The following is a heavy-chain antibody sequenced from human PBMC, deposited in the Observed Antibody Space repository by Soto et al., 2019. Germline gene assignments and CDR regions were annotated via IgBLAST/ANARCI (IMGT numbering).Heavy chain of an antibody. Sequence: QVQLVQSGAEVKEPGSAVKVSCKAPADSFSSYGISWVRQAPGQGLEWMGGIIPIFGTTNYAEKFQGRVTISPYESTNTAYMELSSLRSEDTALYYCARVFPDGWVEPGVVRGYLDTWGRGTLVTVSS. CDR2: IIPIFGTT. V-gene: IGHV1-69*01. CDR1: ADSFSSYG. J-gene: IGHJ4*02. CDR3: ARVFPDGWVEPGVVRGYLDT. D-gene: IGHD3-3*01.